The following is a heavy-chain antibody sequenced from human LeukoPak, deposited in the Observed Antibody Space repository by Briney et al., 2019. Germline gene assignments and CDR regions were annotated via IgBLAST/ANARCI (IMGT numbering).Heavy chain of an antibody. CDR3: ATSSPRNYFDH. J-gene: IGHJ4*02. Sequence: PGGSLRLSCAASGFSFSTYAMSWVRQAPGKGLEWVSGVNGNGGSTSYADSVKGRFTIFRDDSQNTIYLQMDSLRAEDTAVYYCATSSPRNYFDHWGQGTLVTVSS. CDR2: VNGNGGST. D-gene: IGHD1-14*01. CDR1: GFSFSTYA. V-gene: IGHV3-23*01.